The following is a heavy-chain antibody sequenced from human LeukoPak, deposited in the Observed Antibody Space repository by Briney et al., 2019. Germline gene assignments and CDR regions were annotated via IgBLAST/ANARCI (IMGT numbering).Heavy chain of an antibody. D-gene: IGHD1-26*01. V-gene: IGHV1-2*02. CDR3: ARDRGGSYKVLYWFDP. J-gene: IGHJ5*02. Sequence: ASVKVSCKASGYTFTGYYMHWVRQAPGQGLEWMGWINPNSGGTNYAQKFQGRVTMTRDTSISTAYMELSRLRSDDTAVYYCARDRGGSYKVLYWFDPWGQGTLVTVSS. CDR2: INPNSGGT. CDR1: GYTFTGYY.